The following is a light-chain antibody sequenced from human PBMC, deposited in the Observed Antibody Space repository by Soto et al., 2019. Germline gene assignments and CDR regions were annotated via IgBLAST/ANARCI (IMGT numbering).Light chain of an antibody. CDR2: GAS. CDR3: QQYNNWPET. CDR1: QSLSSS. V-gene: IGKV3-15*01. Sequence: EIVLTQSPGTLSLSPGERATLSCRASQSLSSSFLAWYQQKPGQAPRLIIYGASTRATGIPARFSGSGSGTEFTLTISSLQSEDFAVYYCQQYNNWPETFGQGTKVDIK. J-gene: IGKJ1*01.